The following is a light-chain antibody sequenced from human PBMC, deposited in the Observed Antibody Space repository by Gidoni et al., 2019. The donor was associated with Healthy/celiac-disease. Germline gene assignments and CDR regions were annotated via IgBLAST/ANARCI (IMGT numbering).Light chain of an antibody. J-gene: IGKJ1*01. CDR1: QGISRY. CDR2: AAS. Sequence: EMQLTQDRSFLAACVGDRVTITCRASQGISRYLAWYQQKPGKAPKLLIYAASTLQSEVPSRFSGSAYVTSSTLTINNLHPEDFVTHYCQQLNTYPRTFGQGTKVEIK. V-gene: IGKV1-9*01. CDR3: QQLNTYPRT.